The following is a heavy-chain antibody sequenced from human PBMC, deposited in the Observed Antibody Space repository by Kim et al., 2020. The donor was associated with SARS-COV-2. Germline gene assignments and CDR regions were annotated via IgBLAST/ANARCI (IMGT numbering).Heavy chain of an antibody. V-gene: IGHV1-69*13. CDR1: GGTFSSYA. CDR2: IIPIFGTA. J-gene: IGHJ4*02. CDR3: ARGVASEFERAAGLDY. Sequence: SVKVSCKASGGTFSSYAISWVRQAPGQGLEWMGGIIPIFGTANYTQKFQGRVTITADESTSTAYMELSSLRSEDTAVYYCARGVASEFERAAGLDYWGQGTLVTVSS. D-gene: IGHD6-13*01.